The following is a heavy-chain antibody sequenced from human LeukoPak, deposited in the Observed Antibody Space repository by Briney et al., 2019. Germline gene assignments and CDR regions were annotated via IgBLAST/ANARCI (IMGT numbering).Heavy chain of an antibody. D-gene: IGHD3-3*01. V-gene: IGHV4-34*01. CDR2: INHSGST. Sequence: SETLSLTCAVYGGSFSGYYWSWIRQPPGKGPEWIGEINHSGSTNYNPSLKSRVTISVDTSKNQFSLKLSSVTAADTAVYYCAINDFWSGYYPFDYWGQGTLVTVSS. J-gene: IGHJ4*02. CDR3: AINDFWSGYYPFDY. CDR1: GGSFSGYY.